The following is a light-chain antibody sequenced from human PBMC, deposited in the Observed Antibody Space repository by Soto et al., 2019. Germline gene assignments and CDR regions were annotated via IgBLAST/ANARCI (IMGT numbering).Light chain of an antibody. CDR1: QTISSY. Sequence: DLQMTQSPSSLSASVGDKVTITCRASQTISSYLNWYQQKPGQAPTLLIYSASTLQSGVPLRFSGSGFGTDFTLTINSLQPEDFATYYSQQSSDSSWTFGQGTNVEIK. CDR3: QQSSDSSWT. CDR2: SAS. J-gene: IGKJ1*01. V-gene: IGKV1-39*01.